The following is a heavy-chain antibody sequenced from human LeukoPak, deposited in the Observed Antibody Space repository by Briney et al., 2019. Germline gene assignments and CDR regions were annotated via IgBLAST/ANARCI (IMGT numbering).Heavy chain of an antibody. CDR1: GGSISSYY. D-gene: IGHD3-22*01. J-gene: IGHJ3*02. CDR3: ARVGSSGYYYSRAFDI. Sequence: PPETLSLTCTVSGGSISSYYWSWIRQPPGKGLEWIGYKYYSGRTNYHTSLKSRVTISVDTSKNQFSLKLSSVTAADTAVYYCARVGSSGYYYSRAFDIWGQGTMVTVSS. CDR2: KYYSGRT. V-gene: IGHV4-59*01.